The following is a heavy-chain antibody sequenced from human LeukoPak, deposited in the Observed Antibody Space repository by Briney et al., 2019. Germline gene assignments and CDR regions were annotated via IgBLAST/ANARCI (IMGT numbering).Heavy chain of an antibody. V-gene: IGHV2-5*02. Sequence: SGPTLVNPTQTVTFTCTFSGFSMRTSGVGVGWIRQPPGKALEWLALIYWDDDKRYSPSLKSRLTITKDTSKNQVVLTMTNMDPVDTATYYCVRQKRFWENNWFDPWGQGTLVTVSS. CDR3: VRQKRFWENNWFDP. CDR2: IYWDDDK. D-gene: IGHD3-3*01. CDR1: GFSMRTSGVG. J-gene: IGHJ5*02.